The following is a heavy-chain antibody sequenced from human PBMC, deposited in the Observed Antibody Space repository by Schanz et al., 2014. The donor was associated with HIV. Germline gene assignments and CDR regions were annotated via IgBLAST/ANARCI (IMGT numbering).Heavy chain of an antibody. Sequence: QGQLVQSGGGVVQPGRSLRLSCAASGFTFSSYGMHWVRQAPGKGLEWVAVISYDGRNKNDADSVKGRFTISRDNSQNTLYLQMSSLRAEDTAVYYCAKDHYDFRLSPHDYWGQGTLVTVSS. CDR2: ISYDGRNK. CDR1: GFTFSSYG. J-gene: IGHJ4*02. CDR3: AKDHYDFRLSPHDY. D-gene: IGHD3-3*01. V-gene: IGHV3-30*18.